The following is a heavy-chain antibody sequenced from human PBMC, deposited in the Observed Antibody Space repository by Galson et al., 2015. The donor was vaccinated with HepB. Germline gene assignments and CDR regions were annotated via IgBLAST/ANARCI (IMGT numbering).Heavy chain of an antibody. Sequence: SLRLSCAASGFTFSSYAMTWVRQAPGKGLEWVPIISGTGGTTYYADSVKGRFTISRDNSRNTLYLQVNSLRAEDTALYYCASDSTIPKKRAFDYWGQGTLVTVSS. CDR1: GFTFSSYA. V-gene: IGHV3-23*01. CDR3: ASDSTIPKKRAFDY. D-gene: IGHD3-22*01. J-gene: IGHJ4*02. CDR2: ISGTGGTT.